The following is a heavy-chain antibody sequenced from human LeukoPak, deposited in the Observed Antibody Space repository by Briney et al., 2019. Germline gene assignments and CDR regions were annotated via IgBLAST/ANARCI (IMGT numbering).Heavy chain of an antibody. CDR2: IYYSGST. J-gene: IGHJ4*02. CDR1: GGSISSGGYY. D-gene: IGHD1-26*01. Sequence: SETLSLTCTVSGGSISSGGYYWSWIRQHAGKGLEWIGYIYYSGSTYYNPSPKNRVTISVDTSKYQFSLKLSSVTAADTAVYYCASGDSGSYSVDYWGQGTLVTVSS. V-gene: IGHV4-31*03. CDR3: ASGDSGSYSVDY.